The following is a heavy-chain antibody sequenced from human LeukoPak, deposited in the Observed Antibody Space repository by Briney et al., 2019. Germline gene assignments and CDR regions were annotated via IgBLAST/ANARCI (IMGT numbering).Heavy chain of an antibody. CDR3: ARRRCSGGACYPYFFDY. V-gene: IGHV4-59*08. CDR2: IFYSGST. CDR1: GGSINSYY. Sequence: SETLSLTCTASGGSINSYYWSWIRQPPGKGLEWIGNIFYSGSTNYNPSLKSRVTISIDTSKNQFSLKLSSVTAADTAVYYCARRRCSGGACYPYFFDYWGQGTLVTVSS. J-gene: IGHJ4*02. D-gene: IGHD2-15*01.